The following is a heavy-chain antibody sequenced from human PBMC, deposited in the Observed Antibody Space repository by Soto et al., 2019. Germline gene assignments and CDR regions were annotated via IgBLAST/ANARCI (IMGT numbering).Heavy chain of an antibody. CDR2: IYYGGST. J-gene: IGHJ4*02. CDR3: AGVRRHNNSGWLTWKDDS. D-gene: IGHD6-19*01. CDR1: GGSISSGGYY. V-gene: IGHV4-31*03. Sequence: QVQLQESGPGLVKPSQTLSLTCTVSGGSISSGGYYWSWIRQHPGKGLEWIGYIYYGGSTYSNPSLKRRVTIAVDASRRQFSLRLSSVAAADTAVYYCAGVRRHNNSGWLTWKDDSWGQGTLVTVSS.